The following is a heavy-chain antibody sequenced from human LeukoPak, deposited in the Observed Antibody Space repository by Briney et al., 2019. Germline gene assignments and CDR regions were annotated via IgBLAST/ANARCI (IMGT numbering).Heavy chain of an antibody. Sequence: SETLSLTCTVSGGSISSYYWSWIRQPPGKGLEWIGYIYYSGSTNYNPSLKSRVTISVDSSKNHFSLKLSSVTAADTAVYYCARAQVGIVGATEFAYWGQGTLVTVSS. D-gene: IGHD1-26*01. J-gene: IGHJ4*02. V-gene: IGHV4-59*08. CDR3: ARAQVGIVGATEFAY. CDR1: GGSISSYY. CDR2: IYYSGST.